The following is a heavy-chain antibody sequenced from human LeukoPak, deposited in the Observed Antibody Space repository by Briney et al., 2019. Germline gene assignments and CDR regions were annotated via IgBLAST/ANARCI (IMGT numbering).Heavy chain of an antibody. CDR1: GGTFSSYA. Sequence: VASVKVSCKASGGTFSSYAISWVRQAPGKGLEWMGRIIPILGIANYAQKFQGRVTITADKSTSTPYMELSSLRSEDTAVYYCARVRDGHAFDIWGQGTMVTVSS. J-gene: IGHJ3*02. D-gene: IGHD5-24*01. CDR2: IIPILGIA. CDR3: ARVRDGHAFDI. V-gene: IGHV1-69*04.